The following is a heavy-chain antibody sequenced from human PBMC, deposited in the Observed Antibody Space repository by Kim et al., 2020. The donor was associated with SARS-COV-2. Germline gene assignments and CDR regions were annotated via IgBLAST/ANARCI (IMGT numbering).Heavy chain of an antibody. Sequence: GSLRLSCAASGFTFNNYAMSWVRQAPGKGLEWVSGIRDSGGSTKYADSVKGRFSISRDNSKNTLYLQMDSLRAEDTAVYYCAKVTSGSSGWFEYFQHWGQGTLVTVSS. D-gene: IGHD6-19*01. V-gene: IGHV3-23*01. CDR1: GFTFNNYA. CDR2: IRDSGGST. J-gene: IGHJ1*01. CDR3: AKVTSGSSGWFEYFQH.